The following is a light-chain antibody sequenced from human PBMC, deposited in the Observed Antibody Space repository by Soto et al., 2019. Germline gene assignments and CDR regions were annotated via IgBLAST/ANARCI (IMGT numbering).Light chain of an antibody. Sequence: EIVLSQSPATLSLSPGNRATLSCRASQSVSGYLAWYQQKPGQAPRLLIYDASNRATGIPARFSGSGSGTDFTVTITSLESEDFAVYYCQQRSNWPSTFGGGTKVEI. V-gene: IGKV3-11*01. CDR1: QSVSGY. CDR3: QQRSNWPST. J-gene: IGKJ4*01. CDR2: DAS.